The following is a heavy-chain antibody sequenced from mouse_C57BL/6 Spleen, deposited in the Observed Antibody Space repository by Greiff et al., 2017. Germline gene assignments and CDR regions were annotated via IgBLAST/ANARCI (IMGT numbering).Heavy chain of an antibody. J-gene: IGHJ4*01. Sequence: EVQLVESGGGLVKPGGSLKLSCAASGFTFSSYAMSWVRQTPEKRLEWVATISDGGSYTYYPDNVKGRFTISRDNAKTNLYLQMSHLKSEDTYMYYCARDRLLLYYAMDYWGQGTSVTVSS. CDR3: ARDRLLLYYAMDY. D-gene: IGHD2-3*01. CDR2: ISDGGSYT. CDR1: GFTFSSYA. V-gene: IGHV5-4*01.